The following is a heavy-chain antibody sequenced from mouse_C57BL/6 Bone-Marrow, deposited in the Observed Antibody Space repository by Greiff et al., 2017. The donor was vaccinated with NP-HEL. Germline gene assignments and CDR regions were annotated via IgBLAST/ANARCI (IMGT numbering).Heavy chain of an antibody. V-gene: IGHV1-76*01. CDR1: GYTFTDYY. J-gene: IGHJ2*01. Sequence: QVQLQQSGAELVRPGASVKLSCKASGYTFTDYYINWVKQRPGQGLEWIARIYPGSGNTYYNEKFKGKATLTAEKSSSTAYMQLSSLTSEDSAVYFCARWRLRHYFDYWGQGTTLTVSS. D-gene: IGHD2-2*01. CDR3: ARWRLRHYFDY. CDR2: IYPGSGNT.